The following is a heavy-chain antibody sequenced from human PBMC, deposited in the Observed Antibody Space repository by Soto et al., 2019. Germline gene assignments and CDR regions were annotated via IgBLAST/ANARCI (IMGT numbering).Heavy chain of an antibody. V-gene: IGHV4-61*08. Sequence: SETLSLTCAVSGVSITTTGYSWSWIRQPPGKGLEWIGYIYYSGSTNYNPPLKSRVTISVDTSKNQFSLKLSSVTAADTAVYYCARARVTMVRGVIIPSVIFDYWGQGTLVTVSS. CDR1: GVSITTTGYS. CDR2: IYYSGST. CDR3: ARARVTMVRGVIIPSVIFDY. D-gene: IGHD3-10*01. J-gene: IGHJ4*02.